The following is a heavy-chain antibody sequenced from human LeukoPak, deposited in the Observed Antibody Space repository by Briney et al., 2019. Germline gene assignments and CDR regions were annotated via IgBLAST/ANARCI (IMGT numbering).Heavy chain of an antibody. V-gene: IGHV3-21*01. Sequence: PGGSLRLSCAASGFTFSSYSMNWVRQAPGKGLEWVSSISSSSSYIYYADSVKGRFTISRDNAKNSLYLQMNSLRAEDTAVYYCARGILWFGESLIDYWGQGTLVTVSS. CDR1: GFTFSSYS. D-gene: IGHD3-10*01. CDR3: ARGILWFGESLIDY. CDR2: ISSSSSYI. J-gene: IGHJ4*02.